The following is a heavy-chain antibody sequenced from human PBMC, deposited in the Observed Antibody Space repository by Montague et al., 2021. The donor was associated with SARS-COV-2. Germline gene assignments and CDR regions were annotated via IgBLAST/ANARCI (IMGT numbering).Heavy chain of an antibody. J-gene: IGHJ4*02. D-gene: IGHD2-21*01. Sequence: SETLSLTCAVSGGSFSGYYWSWIRQPPGKGLEWIGEINHSGSTNYNPPLKSRVTISVDTSKNQFSLKLSSVTAADTAVYYCAREVRGRIVVGIDISYYYLDYWGQGTLVTVSS. V-gene: IGHV4-34*01. CDR2: INHSGST. CDR3: AREVRGRIVVGIDISYYYLDY. CDR1: GGSFSGYY.